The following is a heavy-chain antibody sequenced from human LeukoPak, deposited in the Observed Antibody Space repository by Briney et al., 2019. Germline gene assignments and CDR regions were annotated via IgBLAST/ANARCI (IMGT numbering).Heavy chain of an antibody. Sequence: TGGSLRLSCAASGFTFSNYAMSWVRQAPGKGLEWVSAISGSGGSTYYADSVKGRFTISRDNSKNTLYLQMSSLRAEDTAVYYCAKGRGSSTSCGDYWGQGTLVTVSS. J-gene: IGHJ4*02. CDR3: AKGRGSSTSCGDY. CDR1: GFTFSNYA. D-gene: IGHD2-2*01. V-gene: IGHV3-23*01. CDR2: ISGSGGST.